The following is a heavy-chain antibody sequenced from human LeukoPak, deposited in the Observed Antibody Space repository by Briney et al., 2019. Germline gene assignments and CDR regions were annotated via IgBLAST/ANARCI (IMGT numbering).Heavy chain of an antibody. CDR3: ARLYCSGGSCYPYYYYYYGMDV. CDR1: GGSISSYY. Sequence: ETLSLTCTVSGGSISSYYWSWIRQPPGKGLEWIGYIYYSGSTNYNPSLKSRVTISVDTSKNQFSLKLSSVTAADTAVYYCARLYCSGGSCYPYYYYYYGMDVWGQGTTVTVSS. D-gene: IGHD2-15*01. J-gene: IGHJ6*02. CDR2: IYYSGST. V-gene: IGHV4-59*01.